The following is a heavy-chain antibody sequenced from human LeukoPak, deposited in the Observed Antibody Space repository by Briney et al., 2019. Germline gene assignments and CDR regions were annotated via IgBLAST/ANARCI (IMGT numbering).Heavy chain of an antibody. Sequence: ASVKVSCKASGYTFTSYGISWVRQAPGQGLEWMGWISAYNGNTNYAQMLQGRVTMTTDTSTSTAYMELRSLRSDDTAVYYCARDFRLGELSLYEYYFDYWGQGTLVTVSS. CDR1: GYTFTSYG. V-gene: IGHV1-18*04. J-gene: IGHJ4*02. CDR3: ARDFRLGELSLYEYYFDY. CDR2: ISAYNGNT. D-gene: IGHD3-16*02.